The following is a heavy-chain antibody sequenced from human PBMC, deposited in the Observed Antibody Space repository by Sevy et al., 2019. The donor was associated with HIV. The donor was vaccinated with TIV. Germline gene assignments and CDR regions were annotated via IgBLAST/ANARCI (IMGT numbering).Heavy chain of an antibody. Sequence: ASVKVSCKASGYTFTGYYMHWVRQAPGQGLEWMGRINPNSGGTNYAQKFQGRVTMTRDTSISTAYMELSRLRFDDTAVYYCARVKLSSYDILTGNEYYFDYWGQGTLVTVSS. V-gene: IGHV1-2*06. CDR1: GYTFTGYY. CDR2: INPNSGGT. J-gene: IGHJ4*02. CDR3: ARVKLSSYDILTGNEYYFDY. D-gene: IGHD3-9*01.